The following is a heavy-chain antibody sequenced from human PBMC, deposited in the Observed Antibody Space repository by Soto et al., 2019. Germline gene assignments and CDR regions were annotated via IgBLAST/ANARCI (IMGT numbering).Heavy chain of an antibody. CDR2: IYYSGST. Sequence: SETLSLTCTVSGGSISSSSYYWGWIRQPPGKGLEWIGSIYYSGSTNYNPSLKSRVTISVDTSKNQFSLKLSSVTAADTAVYYCARYGEVRGSGSYYYYYYGMDVWGQGTTVTVSS. CDR3: ARYGEVRGSGSYYYYYYGMDV. CDR1: GGSISSSSYY. D-gene: IGHD3-10*01. J-gene: IGHJ6*02. V-gene: IGHV4-39*07.